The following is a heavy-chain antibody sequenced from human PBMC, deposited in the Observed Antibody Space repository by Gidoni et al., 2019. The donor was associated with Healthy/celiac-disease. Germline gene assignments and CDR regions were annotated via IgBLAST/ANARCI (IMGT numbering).Heavy chain of an antibody. CDR1: RGAIRISRYY. D-gene: IGHD3-3*01. Sequence: QLQLQESGPGLVKPSETLSLPCTVSRGAIRISRYYWGWFRQPPGKGLEWIGSIYYSGSTYYNPSLKSRVTISVDTSKNQFSLKLSSVTAADTAVYYCARGRHYDFWSGPIYYFDYWGQGTLVTVSS. J-gene: IGHJ4*02. CDR3: ARGRHYDFWSGPIYYFDY. V-gene: IGHV4-39*07. CDR2: IYYSGST.